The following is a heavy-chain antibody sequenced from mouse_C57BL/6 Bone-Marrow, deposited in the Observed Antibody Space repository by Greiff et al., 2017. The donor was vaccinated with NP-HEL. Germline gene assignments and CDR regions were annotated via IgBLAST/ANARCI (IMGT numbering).Heavy chain of an antibody. V-gene: IGHV1-61*01. CDR2: IYPSDSET. D-gene: IGHD2-12*01. CDR3: ARSRCYDGPLFAY. CDR1: GYTFTSYW. J-gene: IGHJ3*01. Sequence: QVQLQQPGAELVRPGSSVKLSCKASGYTFTSYWMDWVKQRPGQGLEWIGNIYPSDSETHYNQKFKDKATLTVDKSSSTAYMQLSSLTSEDSAVYYCARSRCYDGPLFAYWGQGTLVTVSA.